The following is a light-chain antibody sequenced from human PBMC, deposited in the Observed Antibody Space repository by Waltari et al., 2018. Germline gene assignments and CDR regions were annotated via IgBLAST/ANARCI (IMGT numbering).Light chain of an antibody. V-gene: IGKV1-5*03. Sequence: DIQMTQSPSTLSASVGDRVTGGCRATESINTWLAWYQQKPGKAPKLLISRSFNLESGVPSRFSGSGSGTEFTLTISSLQPDDLATYHCQQYRRPPWTFGQGTKV. CDR3: QQYRRPPWT. CDR2: RSF. CDR1: ESINTW. J-gene: IGKJ1*01.